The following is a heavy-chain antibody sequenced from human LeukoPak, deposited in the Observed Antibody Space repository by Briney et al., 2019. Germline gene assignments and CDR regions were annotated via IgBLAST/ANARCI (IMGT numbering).Heavy chain of an antibody. CDR2: ISYDGSNK. J-gene: IGHJ4*02. V-gene: IGHV3-30-3*01. CDR1: GFTFSSYA. D-gene: IGHD4-17*01. CDR3: ARGTSYGDLDY. Sequence: PGGSLRLSCAASGFTFSSYAMHWVRQAPGKGLEWVAVISYDGSNKYYADSVKGRFTISRDNSKNTLYLQMNSLRAEDTAVYYCARGTSYGDLDYWGQGTPVTVSS.